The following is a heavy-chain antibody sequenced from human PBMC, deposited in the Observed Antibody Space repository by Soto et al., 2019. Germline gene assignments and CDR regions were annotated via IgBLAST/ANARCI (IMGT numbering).Heavy chain of an antibody. CDR1: GFTFSDYY. CDR3: ARSVTFGGVIVSYYFDY. J-gene: IGHJ4*02. V-gene: IGHV3-11*01. Sequence: GGSLRLSCASSGFTFSDYYMSWIRQAPGKGLEWVSYISSSGSTIYYADSVKGRFTISRDNAENSLYLQMNSLRAEDTAVYYCARSVTFGGVIVSYYFDYWGQGTLVTVS. CDR2: ISSSGSTI. D-gene: IGHD3-16*02.